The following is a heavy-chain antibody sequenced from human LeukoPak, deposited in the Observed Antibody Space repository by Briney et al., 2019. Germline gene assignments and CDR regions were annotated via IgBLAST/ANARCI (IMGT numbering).Heavy chain of an antibody. CDR2: INHSGST. D-gene: IGHD2-2*01. CDR3: ARVMKRGIVVVPAARLNWFDP. V-gene: IGHV4-34*01. CDR1: GGSFSGYY. Sequence: PSETLSLTCAVYGGSFSGYYWSWIRQPPGKGLEWIGEINHSGSTNYNPSLKSRVTISVDTSKNQFSLKLSSVTAADAAVYYCARVMKRGIVVVPAARLNWFDPWGQGTLVTVSS. J-gene: IGHJ5*02.